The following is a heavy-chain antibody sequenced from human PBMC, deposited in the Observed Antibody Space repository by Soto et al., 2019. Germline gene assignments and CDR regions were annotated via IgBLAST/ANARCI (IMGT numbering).Heavy chain of an antibody. J-gene: IGHJ6*02. V-gene: IGHV1-3*01. D-gene: IGHD6-19*01. CDR2: INAGNGNT. CDR3: ASGIAVAGSYYYYYGMDV. CDR1: GYTFTSYA. Sequence: QVQLVQSGAEVKKPGASVKVSCKASGYTFTSYAMHWVRQAPGQRLEWMGWINAGNGNTKYSQKFQGRVTITRDTSESTAYMELSSLRSEDTAVYYCASGIAVAGSYYYYYGMDVWGQGTTVTVSS.